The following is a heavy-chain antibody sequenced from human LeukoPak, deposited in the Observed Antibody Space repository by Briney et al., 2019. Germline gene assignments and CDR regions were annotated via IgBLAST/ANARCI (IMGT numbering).Heavy chain of an antibody. J-gene: IGHJ4*02. CDR3: ARGSGSYGPFDY. Sequence: SETLSLTCSVSGVSISSSNWWSWARRPPGEGLGWIGEIYHSASSYYKPSFKSRVSISVDPSKHQSSLKLSSVPAAHPAVYYCARGSGSYGPFDYWGQGTLVTVSS. V-gene: IGHV4-4*02. CDR2: IYHSASS. CDR1: GVSISSSNW. D-gene: IGHD1-26*01.